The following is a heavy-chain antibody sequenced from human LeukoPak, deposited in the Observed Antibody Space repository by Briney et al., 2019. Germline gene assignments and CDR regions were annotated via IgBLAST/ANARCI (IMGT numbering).Heavy chain of an antibody. CDR1: GYTFISYA. CDR2: INAGNGNT. V-gene: IGHV1-3*01. D-gene: IGHD5-24*01. CDR3: ASGSRDGYNYDY. Sequence: ASVKVSCKASGYTFISYAIHWVRQAPGQRLEWMGWINAGNGNTKYSQKFQGRVTITRDTSASAAYMELSSLRSEDTAVYYCASGSRDGYNYDYWGQGTLVTVSS. J-gene: IGHJ4*02.